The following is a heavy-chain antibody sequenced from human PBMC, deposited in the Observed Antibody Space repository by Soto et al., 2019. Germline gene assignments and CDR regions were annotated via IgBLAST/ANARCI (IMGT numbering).Heavy chain of an antibody. CDR1: GYTFTGYY. CDR2: INPNSGGT. CDR3: ARDSLVGGTAGTSYYYYGMDV. V-gene: IGHV1-2*02. Sequence: GASVKVSCKASGYTFTGYYMHWVRQAPGQGLEWMGWINPNSGGTNYAQKFQGRVTMTRDTSISTAYMELSRLRSDDTAVYYCARDSLVGGTAGTSYYYYGMDVWGQGTTVTSP. D-gene: IGHD1-7*01. J-gene: IGHJ6*02.